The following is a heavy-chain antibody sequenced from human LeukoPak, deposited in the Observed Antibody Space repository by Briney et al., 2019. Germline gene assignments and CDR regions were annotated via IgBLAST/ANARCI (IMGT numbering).Heavy chain of an antibody. J-gene: IGHJ6*03. CDR1: GFTFNNYN. D-gene: IGHD1-26*01. CDR2: ITSSSTYI. Sequence: PGGSLRLSCAASGFTFNNYNMNWVRQAPGKALEWVSSITSSSTYIFYADSVKGRFTISRDNAKNSLYLQMNSLGPEDTAVYYCARDPYSGNYGNCYYCYMDVWGKGTTVTISS. CDR3: ARDPYSGNYGNCYYCYMDV. V-gene: IGHV3-21*01.